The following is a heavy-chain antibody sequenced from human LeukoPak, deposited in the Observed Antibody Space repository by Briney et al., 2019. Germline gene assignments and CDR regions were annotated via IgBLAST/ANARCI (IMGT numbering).Heavy chain of an antibody. CDR2: ISWFSGSI. CDR3: AKDYYYDSSGDDAFDI. CDR1: GFTFDDYA. D-gene: IGHD3-22*01. J-gene: IGHJ3*02. Sequence: GGSLRLSCAASGFTFDDYAMHWVRQAPGKGLERVSGISWFSGSIGYADSVKGRFTISRDNAKNSLYLQMNSLRAEDTALYYCAKDYYYDSSGDDAFDIWGQGTMVTVSS. V-gene: IGHV3-9*01.